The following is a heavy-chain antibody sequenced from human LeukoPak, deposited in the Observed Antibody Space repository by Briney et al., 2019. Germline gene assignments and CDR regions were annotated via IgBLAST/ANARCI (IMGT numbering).Heavy chain of an antibody. CDR1: GSSISSDSYF. Sequence: KPSETLSLTCTVSGSSISSDSYFWGWIRQPPGKGLEWIGSISYSGRSYYNPSLKSRVFISVDTSKNHFSLKVNSVTAADTAVYYCARQSRFYDILTGYYKNWFDPWGQGMLVTVSS. CDR3: ARQSRFYDILTGYYKNWFDP. D-gene: IGHD3-9*01. J-gene: IGHJ5*02. V-gene: IGHV4-39*01. CDR2: ISYSGRS.